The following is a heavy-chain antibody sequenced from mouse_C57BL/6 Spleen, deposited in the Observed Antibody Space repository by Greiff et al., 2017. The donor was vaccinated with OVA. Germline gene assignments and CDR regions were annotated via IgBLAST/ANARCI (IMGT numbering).Heavy chain of an antibody. CDR2: IYPGSGNT. Sequence: QVQLQQSGPELVKPGASVKISCKASGYSFTSYYIHWVKQRPGQGLEWIGWIYPGSGNTKYNEKFKGKATLTADTSASTAYMQLSSLTSEDSAVYYCARRTYYEAWFAYWCQGTLVTVSA. CDR3: ARRTYYEAWFAY. CDR1: GYSFTSYY. J-gene: IGHJ3*01. D-gene: IGHD1-1*01. V-gene: IGHV1-66*01.